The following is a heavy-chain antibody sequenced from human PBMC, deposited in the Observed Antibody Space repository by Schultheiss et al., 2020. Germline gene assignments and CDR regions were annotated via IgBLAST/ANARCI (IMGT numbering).Heavy chain of an antibody. V-gene: IGHV3-30*03. CDR1: GITFSAYR. J-gene: IGHJ3*02. CDR2: ISYDGSNE. D-gene: IGHD5-24*01. CDR3: ATERNAMAAFDM. Sequence: GGSLRLSCAASGITFSAYRMHWVRQPPGKGLEWVAIISYDGSNEYYADSVKGRFTITRDNSKNTLYLQMNSLRTEDTALYYCATERNAMAAFDMWGQGTMVTVSS.